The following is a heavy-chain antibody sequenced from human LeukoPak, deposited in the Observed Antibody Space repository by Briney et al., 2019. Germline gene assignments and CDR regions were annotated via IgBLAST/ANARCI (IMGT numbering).Heavy chain of an antibody. Sequence: GGSLRLSCAASGFTFSSYSMNWVRQAPGKGLEWVSYISSSSSTIYYADSVKGRFTISRDNAKNSPYLQMNSLRAEGTAVYYCARVSRVMAFSFDYWGQGTLVTVSS. D-gene: IGHD2-21*01. V-gene: IGHV3-48*01. CDR2: ISSSSSTI. CDR1: GFTFSSYS. CDR3: ARVSRVMAFSFDY. J-gene: IGHJ4*02.